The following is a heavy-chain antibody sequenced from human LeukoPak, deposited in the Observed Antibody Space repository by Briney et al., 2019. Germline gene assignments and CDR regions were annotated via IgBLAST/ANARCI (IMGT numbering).Heavy chain of an antibody. CDR3: ARGLRGYCSSTSCYWGYYYYMDV. D-gene: IGHD2-2*01. J-gene: IGHJ6*03. CDR1: GGSFSGYY. V-gene: IGHV4-34*01. Sequence: SETLSLTCAVYGGSFSGYYWSWIRQPPGKGLEWIGEINHSGSTNYNPSLKSRVTISVDTSKNQFSLKLSSVTAADTAVYYCARGLRGYCSSTSCYWGYYYYMDVWGKGTTVTVSS. CDR2: INHSGST.